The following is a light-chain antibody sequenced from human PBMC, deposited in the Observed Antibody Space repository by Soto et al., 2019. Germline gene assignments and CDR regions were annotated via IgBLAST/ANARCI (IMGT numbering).Light chain of an antibody. CDR1: SSDVGSYNR. CDR2: EVS. V-gene: IGLV2-18*02. CDR3: NSYTSSGTYV. Sequence: SALPQPPSVSGSPGQSVTISCTGTSSDVGSYNRVSWYQQPPGTAPKLMIYEVSNRPSGVPDRFSGSKSGNTASLTISGLQAEDEADYYCNSYTSSGTYVFGTGTKVTVL. J-gene: IGLJ1*01.